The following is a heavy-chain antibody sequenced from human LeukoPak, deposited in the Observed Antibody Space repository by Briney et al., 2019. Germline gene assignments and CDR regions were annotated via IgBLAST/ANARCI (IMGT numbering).Heavy chain of an antibody. D-gene: IGHD3-22*01. Sequence: SETLSLTCTVSGGSISSSSYYWGWIRQPPGKGLEWIGSIYYSGSTYYNPSLKSRVTISVDTSKNQFSLKLSSVTAADTAVYYCARGYYYHDSSGLDYWGQGTLVTVSS. J-gene: IGHJ4*02. CDR2: IYYSGST. CDR3: ARGYYYHDSSGLDY. V-gene: IGHV4-39*01. CDR1: GGSISSSSYY.